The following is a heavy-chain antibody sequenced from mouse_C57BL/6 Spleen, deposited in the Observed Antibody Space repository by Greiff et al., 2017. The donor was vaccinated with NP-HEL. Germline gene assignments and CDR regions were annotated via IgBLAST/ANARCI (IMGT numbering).Heavy chain of an antibody. CDR2: INPNNGGT. D-gene: IGHD1-1*01. CDR3: ARGGDYYGSRGYFDV. J-gene: IGHJ1*03. CDR1: GYTFTDYY. Sequence: EVQLQQSGPELVKPGASVKISCKASGYTFTDYYMNWVKQSHGKSLEWIGDINPNNGGTSYNQKFKGKATLTVDKSSSTAYMELRSLTSEDSAVYYCARGGDYYGSRGYFDVWGTGTTVTVSS. V-gene: IGHV1-26*01.